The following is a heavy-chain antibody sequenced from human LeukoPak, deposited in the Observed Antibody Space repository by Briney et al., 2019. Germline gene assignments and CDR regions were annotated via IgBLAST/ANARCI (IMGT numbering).Heavy chain of an antibody. CDR1: GYTFTSYY. CDR2: INPSGGST. D-gene: IGHD5-12*01. Sequence: GASVKVSCKASGYTFTSYYMHWVRQAPGQGLEWMGIINPSGGSTSYAQKFQGRVTMTRDTSTSTVYMELSSLRSEDTAVYYCAREGWGDIVATIPYYGMDVWGQGTTVTVSS. J-gene: IGHJ6*02. CDR3: AREGWGDIVATIPYYGMDV. V-gene: IGHV1-46*01.